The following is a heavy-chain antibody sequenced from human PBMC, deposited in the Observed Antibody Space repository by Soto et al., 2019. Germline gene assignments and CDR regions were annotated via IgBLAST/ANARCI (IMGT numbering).Heavy chain of an antibody. CDR1: GXTLSSHS. D-gene: IGHD4-4*01. J-gene: IGHJ5*02. V-gene: IGHV3-30-3*01. CDR3: ARHLASTVTTSGWFDP. CDR2: ISYDGSTI. Sequence: GSLRLSCAASGXTLSSHSMHWVRLAPGKGLEWVAIISYDGSTIYYADCVKGRFTISRDNSKNTLYLQMNSLRADETAVYFCARHLASTVTTSGWFDPWGQGTLGTVSS.